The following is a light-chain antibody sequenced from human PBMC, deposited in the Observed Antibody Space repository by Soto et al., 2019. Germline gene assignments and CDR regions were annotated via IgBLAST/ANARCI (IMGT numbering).Light chain of an antibody. J-gene: IGLJ1*01. Sequence: QSVLTQPASVSGSPGQSITISCTGTSSDIGAYNYVSWYQQHPGKAPKLMIYEVSKRPSGVPDRFSGSKSGNTASLTVSGLQAEDEADYYCSSYAGSNANVFGTGTKVTVL. CDR2: EVS. CDR1: SSDIGAYNY. CDR3: SSYAGSNANV. V-gene: IGLV2-8*01.